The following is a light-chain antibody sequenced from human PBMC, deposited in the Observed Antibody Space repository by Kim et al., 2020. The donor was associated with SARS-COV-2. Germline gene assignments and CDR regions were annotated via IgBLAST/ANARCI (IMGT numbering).Light chain of an antibody. J-gene: IGKJ3*01. V-gene: IGKV1-5*01. CDR3: QEYNSDFT. CDR2: DAS. Sequence: RDRVTITCRAGQTISTWLAWYQQKPGKPPNALISDASSLESGVPSRFSGSGSGTEFTLTISSLQPDDFATYYCQEYNSDFTFGPGTKVDIK. CDR1: QTISTW.